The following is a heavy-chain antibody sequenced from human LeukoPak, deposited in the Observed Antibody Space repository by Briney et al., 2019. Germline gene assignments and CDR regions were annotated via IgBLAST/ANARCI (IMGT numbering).Heavy chain of an antibody. CDR1: GFTFSTYE. J-gene: IGHJ4*02. CDR3: AKYSSGWYRSGHAHADY. CDR2: ISSSGSTI. Sequence: GGSLRLSCAASGFTFSTYEMNWVRQAPGKGLEWVSYISSSGSTIYYADSVKGRFTISRDNSKNTLYLQMNSLRAEDTAVYYCAKYSSGWYRSGHAHADYWGQGTLVTVSS. D-gene: IGHD6-19*01. V-gene: IGHV3-48*03.